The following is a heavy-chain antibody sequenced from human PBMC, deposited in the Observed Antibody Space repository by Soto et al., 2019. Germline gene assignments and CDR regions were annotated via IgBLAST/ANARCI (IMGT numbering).Heavy chain of an antibody. CDR1: GYTFTSYG. CDR2: ISAYNGNT. CDR3: ARDLPSSGWYESHFDY. D-gene: IGHD6-19*01. Sequence: ASVKVSCKASGYTFTSYGISWVRQAPGQGLEWMGWISAYNGNTNYAQKLQGRVTMTTDTSTRTAYMELRSLRSDDTAVYYWARDLPSSGWYESHFDYWGQGTLVTVSS. V-gene: IGHV1-18*01. J-gene: IGHJ4*02.